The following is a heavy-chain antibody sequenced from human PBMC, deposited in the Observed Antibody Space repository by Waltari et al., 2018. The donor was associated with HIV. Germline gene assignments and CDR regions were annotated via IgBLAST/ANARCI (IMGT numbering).Heavy chain of an antibody. J-gene: IGHJ4*02. CDR2: ISWNRDYA. D-gene: IGHD1-7*01. V-gene: IGHV3-9*01. CDR3: AKGSGGDWNYFGDFDY. CDR1: GFTFDDYA. Sequence: EVQLVESGGGLVQPGRSLRLSCEASGFTFDDYALHWVRQAPGKGVGWVVCISWNRDYAGYADAVKGRFTISRDNAKNSLYLQMNSLRAEDTALYYCAKGSGGDWNYFGDFDYWGQGTLVTVSS.